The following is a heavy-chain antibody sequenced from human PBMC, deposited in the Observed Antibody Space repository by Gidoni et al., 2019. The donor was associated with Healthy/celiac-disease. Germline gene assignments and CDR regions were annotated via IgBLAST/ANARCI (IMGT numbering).Heavy chain of an antibody. CDR1: GGTFSSYA. Sequence: QVQLVQSGAEVKKPGSSVKVSCKASGGTFSSYAISWVRQAPEQGLEWMGGIIPSFGTANDAQKFQGRVTITADESTSTAYMELSSLRSEDTSVYYCAGDFYCSGGSCYRYYGMDVWCQGTTVTVSS. V-gene: IGHV1-69*01. CDR3: AGDFYCSGGSCYRYYGMDV. J-gene: IGHJ6*02. D-gene: IGHD2-15*01. CDR2: IIPSFGTA.